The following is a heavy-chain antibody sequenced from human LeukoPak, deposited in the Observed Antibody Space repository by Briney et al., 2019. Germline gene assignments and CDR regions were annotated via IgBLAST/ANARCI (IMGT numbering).Heavy chain of an antibody. V-gene: IGHV4-34*01. CDR1: GGSFSGYY. J-gene: IGHJ4*02. CDR3: ARGRHIYRVGAQTGFDY. D-gene: IGHD1-26*01. CDR2: INHSGST. Sequence: ASETLSLTCAVYGGSFSGYYWSWIRQPPGKGLEWIGEINHSGSTNYNPSLKSRVTISVDTSKNQFSLKLSSVTAADTAVYYCARGRHIYRVGAQTGFDYWGQGTLVTVSS.